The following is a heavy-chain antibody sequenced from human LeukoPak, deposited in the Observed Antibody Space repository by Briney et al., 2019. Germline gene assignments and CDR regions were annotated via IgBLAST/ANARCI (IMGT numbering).Heavy chain of an antibody. D-gene: IGHD6-19*01. V-gene: IGHV1-2*02. CDR1: GYTFTGYY. CDR3: ARGGRYSSGWSRFDY. CDR2: INPNSGGT. Sequence: ASVKVSCKASGYTFTGYYMHWVRQAPGQGLEWMGWINPNSGGTNYAQKFQGRVTMTRDTSISTAYMELSRLRSDDTAVYHCARGGRYSSGWSRFDYWGQGTLVTVSS. J-gene: IGHJ4*02.